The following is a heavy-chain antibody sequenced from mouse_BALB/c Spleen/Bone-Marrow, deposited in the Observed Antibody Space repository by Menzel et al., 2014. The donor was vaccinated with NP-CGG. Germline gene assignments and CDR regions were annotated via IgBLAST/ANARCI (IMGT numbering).Heavy chain of an antibody. Sequence: QVQLQQSGAELVKPGTSVKLSCKASGYTFTSHYIHWVKQRPGQGLKWIGEINPNNGGTNFNEKFKSKATLTVDKSSSTAYMQLSSLTSEDSTVYYYTRLSFLRGYFDYWGHGTTLAVSS. CDR1: GYTFTSHY. CDR3: TRLSFLRGYFDY. D-gene: IGHD6-1*01. V-gene: IGHV1-53*01. CDR2: INPNNGGT. J-gene: IGHJ2*01.